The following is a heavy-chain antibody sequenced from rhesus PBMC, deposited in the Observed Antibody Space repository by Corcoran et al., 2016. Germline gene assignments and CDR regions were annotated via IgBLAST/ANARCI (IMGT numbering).Heavy chain of an antibody. CDR3: AGRSYQT. Sequence: QLQLQESGPGLVKPSETLSFTCAVPGGSFSRIYWSWLRQAPGKGLAGIGYIYGSGSSTNYNPSLKSRVTLSVDTSKNQLSLKLSSVTAAYTAVYYCAGRSYQTWGQGVLVTVSS. J-gene: IGHJ4*01. CDR1: GGSFSRIY. CDR2: IYGSGSST. V-gene: IGHV4-169*01. D-gene: IGHD3-16*01.